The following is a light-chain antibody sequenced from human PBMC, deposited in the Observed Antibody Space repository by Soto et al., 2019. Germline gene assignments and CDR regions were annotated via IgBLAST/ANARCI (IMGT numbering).Light chain of an antibody. J-gene: IGKJ4*01. CDR3: QQTYRTPLT. CDR1: QSISSY. V-gene: IGKV1-39*01. Sequence: DIQMTQSPSSLSASAGDRITISCRASQSISSYLNWYQQKPGKAPRLLIYGASSLQSGVPSRFTGSGSGTDFTLTISNLQPEGFATYSCQQTYRTPLTFGGGTKVEIK. CDR2: GAS.